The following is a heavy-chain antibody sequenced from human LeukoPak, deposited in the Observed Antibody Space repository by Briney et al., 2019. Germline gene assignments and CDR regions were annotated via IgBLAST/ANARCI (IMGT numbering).Heavy chain of an antibody. Sequence: SETLSLTCTVSGGSITSNTYYWGWIRQPPGKGLEWIGEINHSGSTNYNPSLKSRVTISVDTSKNQFSLKLSSVTAADTAVYYCARRGEGNVATPKKAWFDPWGQGTLVTVSS. CDR3: ARRGEGNVATPKKAWFDP. D-gene: IGHD5-12*01. J-gene: IGHJ5*02. V-gene: IGHV4-39*07. CDR2: INHSGST. CDR1: GGSITSNTYY.